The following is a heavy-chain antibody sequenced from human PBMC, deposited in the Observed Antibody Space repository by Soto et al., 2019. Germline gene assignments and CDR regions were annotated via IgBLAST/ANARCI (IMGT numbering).Heavy chain of an antibody. Sequence: QVQLVQSGAEVKKPGPSVKVSCKASGGTFSPYTINWVRQAPRQGLEWMGRIIPFLGVTNYAQKFQARVTITADKSTTTAYMELSGLRFEDTAVYYCARDWESTVSTWSFGAFWGRGTLVTVSS. CDR1: GGTFSPYT. V-gene: IGHV1-69*08. J-gene: IGHJ4*02. CDR2: IIPFLGVT. D-gene: IGHD3-10*01. CDR3: ARDWESTVSTWSFGAF.